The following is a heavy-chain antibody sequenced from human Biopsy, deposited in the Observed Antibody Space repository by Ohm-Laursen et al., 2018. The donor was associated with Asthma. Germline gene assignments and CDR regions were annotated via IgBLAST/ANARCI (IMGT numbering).Heavy chain of an antibody. J-gene: IGHJ4*02. Sequence: SLRLSCAASGFTFSDYYMSWIRQAPGKGLEWVSYINGKGNSIEYADSVKGRFTISRDNAKNSPYLQMNSLRAEGTVVYYCARDSDSSGWYDVFESWGQGTLVTVSS. V-gene: IGHV3-11*01. CDR2: INGKGNSI. CDR1: GFTFSDYY. D-gene: IGHD6-19*01. CDR3: ARDSDSSGWYDVFES.